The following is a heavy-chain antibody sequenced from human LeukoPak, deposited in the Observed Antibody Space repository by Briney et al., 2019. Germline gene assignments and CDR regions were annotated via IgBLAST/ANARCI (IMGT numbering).Heavy chain of an antibody. CDR2: INAGNGNT. J-gene: IGHJ4*02. Sequence: ASVKVSCKASGYTFTSYAMHWVRQAAGQRLEWMGWINAGNGNTKYSQKFQGRVTITRDTSASTAYMELSSLRSEDTAVYYCARDENGKQLVLYYFDYWGQGTLVTVSS. D-gene: IGHD6-13*01. CDR1: GYTFTSYA. CDR3: ARDENGKQLVLYYFDY. V-gene: IGHV1-3*01.